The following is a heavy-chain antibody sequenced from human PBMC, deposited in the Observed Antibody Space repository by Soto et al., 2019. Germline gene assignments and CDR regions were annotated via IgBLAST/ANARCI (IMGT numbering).Heavy chain of an antibody. Sequence: SETLSLTCAVYGGSFSVYYWIWIRQPPGKGLEWIGEINHSGSTNYNPSLKSRVTISVDTSKNQFSLKLSSVTAADTAVYYCAREGGYCSSTSCYHARYYYYGMDVWGQGTTVT. J-gene: IGHJ6*02. D-gene: IGHD2-2*01. CDR1: GGSFSVYY. CDR2: INHSGST. CDR3: AREGGYCSSTSCYHARYYYYGMDV. V-gene: IGHV4-34*01.